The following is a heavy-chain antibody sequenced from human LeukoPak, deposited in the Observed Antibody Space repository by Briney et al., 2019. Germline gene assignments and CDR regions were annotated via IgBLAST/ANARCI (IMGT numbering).Heavy chain of an antibody. D-gene: IGHD5-18*01. Sequence: SETLSLTCTVSGGSISSSSYYWGWIRQPPGKGLEWIGSIYYSGSTYYNPSLKSRVTISVDTSKNQFCLKLSSVTAADTAVYYCARHFNGYSNGPIDYWGQGTLVTVSS. CDR2: IYYSGST. CDR3: ARHFNGYSNGPIDY. V-gene: IGHV4-39*01. CDR1: GGSISSSSYY. J-gene: IGHJ4*02.